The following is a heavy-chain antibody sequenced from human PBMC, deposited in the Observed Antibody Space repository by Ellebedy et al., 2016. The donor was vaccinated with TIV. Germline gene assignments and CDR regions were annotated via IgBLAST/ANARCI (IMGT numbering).Heavy chain of an antibody. D-gene: IGHD6-19*01. CDR3: AKDLHVAGCDY. Sequence: GESLKISCVASGFSFSDYWMHWVRQAPGKGLEWVSRIQGDESRRTDYADSVKGRFTVSRDNAKNTLYLQMNSLRAEDTAVYYCAKDLHVAGCDYWGQGTLVTVSS. CDR2: IQGDESRR. V-gene: IGHV3-74*01. CDR1: GFSFSDYW. J-gene: IGHJ4*02.